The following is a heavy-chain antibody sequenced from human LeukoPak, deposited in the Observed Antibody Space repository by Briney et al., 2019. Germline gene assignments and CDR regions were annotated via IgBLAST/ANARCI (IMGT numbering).Heavy chain of an antibody. J-gene: IGHJ6*04. CDR1: GGTFSSYA. CDR3: ARGHYDILTGYYKDYYYYYGMDV. V-gene: IGHV1-69*15. CDR2: IIPIFGTA. Sequence: SVKVSCKASGGTFSSYAISWVRQAPGQGLEWMGRIIPIFGTANYAQKFQGRVTITADESTSTAYMELSSLRSEDTAVYYCARGHYDILTGYYKDYYYYYGMDVWGKGTTVTVSS. D-gene: IGHD3-9*01.